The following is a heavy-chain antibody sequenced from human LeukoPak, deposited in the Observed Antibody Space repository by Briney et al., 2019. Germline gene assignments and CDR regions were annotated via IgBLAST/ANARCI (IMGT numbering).Heavy chain of an antibody. J-gene: IGHJ3*02. V-gene: IGHV5-51*01. CDR3: AGYYYGSGSYVAFDI. CDR2: IYPGDSDT. Sequence: GESLKISCKGSGYSFTSYWIGWVRQMPGKGLEWMGIIYPGDSDTGYSPSFQGQVTISADKSISTAYLQWSSLKASDTAMYYCAGYYYGSGSYVAFDIWGQGTMVTVSS. D-gene: IGHD3-10*01. CDR1: GYSFTSYW.